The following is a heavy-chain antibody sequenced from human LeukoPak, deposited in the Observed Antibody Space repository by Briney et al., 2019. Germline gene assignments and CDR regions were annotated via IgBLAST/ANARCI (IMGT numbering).Heavy chain of an antibody. Sequence: QSGGSLRLSCAASGFTFSSYGMSWVRQAPGKGLEWVSAISGSGGSTYYADSVKGRFTISRDNSKNTLYLQMNSLRAEDTAVYYCGAPESDGYNVFNWFDPWGQGTLVTVSS. CDR2: ISGSGGST. J-gene: IGHJ5*02. V-gene: IGHV3-23*01. CDR1: GFTFSSYG. CDR3: GAPESDGYNVFNWFDP. D-gene: IGHD5-24*01.